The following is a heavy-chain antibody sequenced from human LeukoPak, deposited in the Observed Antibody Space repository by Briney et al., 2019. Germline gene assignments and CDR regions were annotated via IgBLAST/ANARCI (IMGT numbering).Heavy chain of an antibody. V-gene: IGHV3-7*03. Sequence: GGSLRLSCAASGFTFSSYWMSWVRQAPGKGLEWVANIKQDGSEKYYVDSVKGRFTISRDNAKNSLYLQMNSLRAEDTAVYYCAKVDSSMVRGVTPDYWGQGTLVTVSS. CDR1: GFTFSSYW. J-gene: IGHJ4*02. CDR3: AKVDSSMVRGVTPDY. D-gene: IGHD3-10*01. CDR2: IKQDGSEK.